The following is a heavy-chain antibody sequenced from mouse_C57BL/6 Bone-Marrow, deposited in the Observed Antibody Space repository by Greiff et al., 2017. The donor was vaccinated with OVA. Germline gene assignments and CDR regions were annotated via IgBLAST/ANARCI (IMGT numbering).Heavy chain of an antibody. J-gene: IGHJ2*01. V-gene: IGHV6-3*01. CDR1: GFTFSNYW. Sequence: EVHLVESGGGLVQPGGSMKLSCVASGFTFSNYWMNWVRQSPEKGLEWVAQIRLKSDNYATHYAESVKGRFTISRDDSNSSVYLQMNNLRAEDTGIYYCTRLRQRGYFDYWGQGTTLTVSS. CDR2: IRLKSDNYAT. CDR3: TRLRQRGYFDY. D-gene: IGHD2-4*01.